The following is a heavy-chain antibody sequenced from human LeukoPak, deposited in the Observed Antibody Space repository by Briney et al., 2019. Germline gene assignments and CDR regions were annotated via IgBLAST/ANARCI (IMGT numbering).Heavy chain of an antibody. CDR2: INHSGST. CDR1: GGSFSGYY. D-gene: IGHD6-13*01. V-gene: IGHV4-34*01. Sequence: SETLSLTCAVYGGSFSGYYWSWIRQPPGKGLEWIGEINHSGSTNYNPSLKSGVTISVEKSKNKFSLKLSSVTAADTAVYYCARASSSWYYFDYWGQGTLVTVSS. CDR3: ARASSSWYYFDY. J-gene: IGHJ4*02.